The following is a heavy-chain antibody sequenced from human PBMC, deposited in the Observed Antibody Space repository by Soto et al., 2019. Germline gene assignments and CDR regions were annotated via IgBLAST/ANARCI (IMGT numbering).Heavy chain of an antibody. V-gene: IGHV4-31*03. Sequence: SETLSLTCTVSGGSISSGDYYWSWIRQHPGKGLECIGYIYSSGSAYYNPSLKSRVIMSVDTSKNDFSLRLNSVTAADTAVYFCAGTSGSNYFDPWGQGILVTVS. CDR2: IYSSGSA. CDR3: AGTSGSNYFDP. D-gene: IGHD3-10*01. J-gene: IGHJ5*02. CDR1: GGSISSGDYY.